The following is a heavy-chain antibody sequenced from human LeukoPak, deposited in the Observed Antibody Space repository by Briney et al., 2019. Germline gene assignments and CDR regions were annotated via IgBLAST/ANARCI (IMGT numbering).Heavy chain of an antibody. CDR1: GFCFTRYG. CDR3: ARVSESGNSDY. J-gene: IGHJ4*02. D-gene: IGHD4-23*01. CDR2: IWYDGTNK. V-gene: IGHV3-33*01. Sequence: GCSLRLSCAASGFCFTRYGMHWVRQAPGKGLEWVSVIWYDGTNKYYADSVKGRFTISRDTSNNMLYLQMNSLRAEDTAVYYCARVSESGNSDYWGQGTLVTVSS.